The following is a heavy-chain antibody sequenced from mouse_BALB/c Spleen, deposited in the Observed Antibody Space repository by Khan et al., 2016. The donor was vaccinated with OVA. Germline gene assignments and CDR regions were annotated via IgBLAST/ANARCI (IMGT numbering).Heavy chain of an antibody. Sequence: QVQLQQSGAELARPGASVKMSCKASGYTFTSYTIHWVKQRPGQGLEWIGYINPSSGYTNYNQKFKDKATLTADKSSSTAYMQLSSLTSDHSAVYYCAREGAYYRSDGWFAYWGQGTLVTVST. CDR1: GYTFTSYT. V-gene: IGHV1-4*01. D-gene: IGHD2-14*01. CDR2: INPSSGYT. CDR3: AREGAYYRSDGWFAY. J-gene: IGHJ3*01.